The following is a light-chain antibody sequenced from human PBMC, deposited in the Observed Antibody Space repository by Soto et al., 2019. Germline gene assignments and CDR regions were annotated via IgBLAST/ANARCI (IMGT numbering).Light chain of an antibody. CDR3: QSYDSSLSGSV. Sequence: QSVLTQPPSVSWAPGQRVTISCTGSSSNIGAGYDVHWYQQLPGTAPKLLIHGNSNPPSGVPDRFAGSKSGTSASLAITGFQAEDEAEYYCQSYDSSLSGSVFGGGTKLTVL. V-gene: IGLV1-40*01. CDR2: GNS. J-gene: IGLJ3*02. CDR1: SSNIGAGYD.